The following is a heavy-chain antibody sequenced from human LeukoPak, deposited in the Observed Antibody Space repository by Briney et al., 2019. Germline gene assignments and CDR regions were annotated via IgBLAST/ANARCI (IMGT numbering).Heavy chain of an antibody. J-gene: IGHJ4*02. CDR2: ISGSGGST. Sequence: GGSLRLSCAASRFTFSSYAMSWVRQAPGKGLEWVSAISGSGGSTYYADSVKGRFTISRDNSKNTLSLQMNSLRAEDTAVYYCAKGVNYYDSSGYYPYYFDYWGQGTLVTVSS. CDR3: AKGVNYYDSSGYYPYYFDY. V-gene: IGHV3-23*01. D-gene: IGHD3-22*01. CDR1: RFTFSSYA.